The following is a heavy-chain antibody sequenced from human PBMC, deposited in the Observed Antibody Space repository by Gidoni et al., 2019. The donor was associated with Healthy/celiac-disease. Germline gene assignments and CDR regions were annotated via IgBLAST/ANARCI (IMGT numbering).Heavy chain of an antibody. Sequence: EVQLVESGGGLVQPGGSLRLSCAASGFPFSSYEMNWVRQAPGKGLEWVSYISSSGSTIYYADSVKGRFTISRDNAKNSLYLQMNSLRAEDTAVYYCAREGGYDIVYFDYWGQGTLVTVSS. CDR1: GFPFSSYE. J-gene: IGHJ4*02. V-gene: IGHV3-48*03. CDR2: ISSSGSTI. CDR3: AREGGYDIVYFDY. D-gene: IGHD5-12*01.